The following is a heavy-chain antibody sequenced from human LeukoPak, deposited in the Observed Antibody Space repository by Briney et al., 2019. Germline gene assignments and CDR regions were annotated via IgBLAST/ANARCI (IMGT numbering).Heavy chain of an antibody. CDR2: ISTTSTTI. D-gene: IGHD4-23*01. CDR1: GFTFSNYE. CDR3: ARGSVAGAYYYYGMDV. V-gene: IGHV3-48*03. Sequence: GGSLRLSCAASGFTFSNYEVNWVRQAPGKGLEWVAYISTTSTTIYYADSVKGRFTVSRDNAKNSLYLQMNSLRAEDTAVYYCARGSVAGAYYYYGMDVWGQGTTVTVSS. J-gene: IGHJ6*02.